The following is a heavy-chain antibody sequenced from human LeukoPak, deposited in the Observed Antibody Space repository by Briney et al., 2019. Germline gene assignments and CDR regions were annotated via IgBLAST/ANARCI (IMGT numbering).Heavy chain of an antibody. V-gene: IGHV3-48*02. CDR3: AGVQLSRSDY. CDR1: GFTFSTYS. J-gene: IGHJ4*02. Sequence: PGGSLRLSCAASGFTFSTYSMNWVRQAPGKGLEWLSYISSSSTIYYAASVKGRFTASRDNAKNSLYLLLKSLRDEDTAVLYCAGVQLSRSDYWGQGTLVTVSS. CDR2: ISSSSTI. D-gene: IGHD1-1*01.